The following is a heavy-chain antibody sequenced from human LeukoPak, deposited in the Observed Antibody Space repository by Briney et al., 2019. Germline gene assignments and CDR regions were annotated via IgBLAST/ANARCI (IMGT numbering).Heavy chain of an antibody. D-gene: IGHD3-22*01. CDR2: IYYSGST. Sequence: SETLSLTCTVSGGSLSSYYWSWIRQPPGKGLEWIGYIYYSGSTNYNPSLKSRVTISVDTSKNQFSLKLSPVPAADSAVDYCARGYYYNSSGYYTFHYWGQGTLVTVSS. V-gene: IGHV4-59*01. J-gene: IGHJ4*02. CDR3: ARGYYYNSSGYYTFHY. CDR1: GGSLSSYY.